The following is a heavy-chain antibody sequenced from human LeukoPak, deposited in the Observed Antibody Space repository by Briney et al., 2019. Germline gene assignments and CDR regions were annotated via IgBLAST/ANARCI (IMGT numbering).Heavy chain of an antibody. CDR3: ARVTTNGYFEY. CDR1: GFTFSSYW. Sequence: GGFLRLSCAASGFTFSSYWMSWVRQAPGKGLEWVASIKFDESEKHYMDSVKGRFTISRDTAKNSLYLQMNSLRVEDTAVYFCARVTTNGYFEYWGQGSLVTVSP. CDR2: IKFDESEK. V-gene: IGHV3-7*04. D-gene: IGHD1-1*01. J-gene: IGHJ4*02.